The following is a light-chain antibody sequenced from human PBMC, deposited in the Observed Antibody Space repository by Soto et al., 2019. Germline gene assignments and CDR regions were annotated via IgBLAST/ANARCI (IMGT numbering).Light chain of an antibody. Sequence: EIVLTQSPDTLSVSPGEGATLSCRASQTVGSNLAWYQQKPGQAPRLLIYGASTRASDIPARFSGSGSGTDFTLTISNLEPEDFAVYYCQQHISWPLTFGGGTKVDIK. CDR3: QQHISWPLT. V-gene: IGKV3-15*01. J-gene: IGKJ4*01. CDR1: QTVGSN. CDR2: GAS.